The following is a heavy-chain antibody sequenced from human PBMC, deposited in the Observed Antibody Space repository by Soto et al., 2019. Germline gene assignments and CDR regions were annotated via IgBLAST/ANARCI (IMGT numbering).Heavy chain of an antibody. J-gene: IGHJ4*02. D-gene: IGHD3-10*01. Sequence: PSETLSLTCSVSGGSMSEYFWSWIRQSPGKGLEWIGYIYYLGSTDYNPSLKSRVTISVDTSKRQFSLRPTSVTAADTAVYYCERDGYDGSGSPYPAYWGPGTQVTVYS. CDR3: ERDGYDGSGSPYPAY. CDR2: IYYLGST. V-gene: IGHV4-59*01. CDR1: GGSMSEYF.